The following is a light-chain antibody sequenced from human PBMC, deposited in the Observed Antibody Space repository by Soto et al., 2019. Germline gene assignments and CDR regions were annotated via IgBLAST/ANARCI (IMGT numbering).Light chain of an antibody. J-gene: IGLJ2*01. CDR2: EVT. CDR1: RSDVGRYNY. Sequence: QSALTQPASVSGSPGQSITISCTGTRSDVGRYNYVSWYQQHPGKAPKLLIYEVTYRPSGVSTLFSASKSGSTASLTISGIQAEDEADYYCSSYSTTSSPHVLFGGGTKVTVL. CDR3: SSYSTTSSPHVL. V-gene: IGLV2-14*01.